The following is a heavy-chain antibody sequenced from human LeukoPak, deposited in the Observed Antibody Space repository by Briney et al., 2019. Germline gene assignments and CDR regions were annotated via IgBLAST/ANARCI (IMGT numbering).Heavy chain of an antibody. CDR2: IYSSGST. J-gene: IGHJ5*02. CDR3: ARDVPYQLHGDWFDP. Sequence: SKTLSLTCTVSGGSISSYYWSWIRQPAGKGLEWIGRIYSSGSTNYNPSLKSRVTMLVDTSKNQFYLTLSSVTAADTAVYYCARDVPYQLHGDWFDPWPQGTLVSVSS. CDR1: GGSISSYY. V-gene: IGHV4-4*07. D-gene: IGHD2-2*01.